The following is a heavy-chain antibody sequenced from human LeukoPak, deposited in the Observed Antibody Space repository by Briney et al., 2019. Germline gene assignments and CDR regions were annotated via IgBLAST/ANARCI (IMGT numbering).Heavy chain of an antibody. CDR3: ARDLLLSGVVVVPAATMNWFDP. Sequence: GSQRLSCAASGFTFSSYSMNWVRQAPGKGLEWVSYISSSSSTIYYADSVKGRFTISRDNAKNSLYLQMNSLRAEDTAVYYCARDLLLSGVVVVPAATMNWFDPWGQGTLVTVSS. V-gene: IGHV3-48*01. D-gene: IGHD2-2*01. J-gene: IGHJ5*02. CDR2: ISSSSSTI. CDR1: GFTFSSYS.